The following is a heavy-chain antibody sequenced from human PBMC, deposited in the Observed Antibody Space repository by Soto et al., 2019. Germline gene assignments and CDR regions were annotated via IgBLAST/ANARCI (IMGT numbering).Heavy chain of an antibody. CDR2: IKQDGSEK. Sequence: GGSLRLSCAASGFTFSSYWMSWVRQAPGKGLEWVANIKQDGSEKYYVDSVKGRFTISRDNAKNSLYLQMNSLRAEDTAVYYCARGMLYAYEDDAFDIWGQGTMVTVSS. V-gene: IGHV3-7*05. J-gene: IGHJ3*02. D-gene: IGHD2-8*01. CDR3: ARGMLYAYEDDAFDI. CDR1: GFTFSSYW.